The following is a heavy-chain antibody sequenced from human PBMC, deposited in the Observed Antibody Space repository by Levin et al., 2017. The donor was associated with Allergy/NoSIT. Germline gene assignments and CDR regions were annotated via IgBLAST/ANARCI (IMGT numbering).Heavy chain of an antibody. D-gene: IGHD1-26*01. CDR3: ARGQDPPGGYYYYYYMDV. Sequence: EASVKVSCKASGYTFTGNYIHWVRQAPGQGLEWMGRINPNSGGTNYAQKFQGRVTMTRDTSISTAYMELSRLRSDDTAVYYCARGQDPPGGYYYYYYMDVWGKGTTVTVSS. J-gene: IGHJ6*03. V-gene: IGHV1-2*06. CDR2: INPNSGGT. CDR1: GYTFTGNY.